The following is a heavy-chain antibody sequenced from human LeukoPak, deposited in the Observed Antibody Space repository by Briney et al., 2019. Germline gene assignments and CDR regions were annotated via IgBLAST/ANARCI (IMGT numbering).Heavy chain of an antibody. CDR3: ARDRAFRGGGFHP. CDR1: GYTFTCYS. J-gene: IGHJ5*02. V-gene: IGHV1-2*06. CDR2: INPNSGGT. D-gene: IGHD3-10*01. Sequence: ASVKVSCKASGYTFTCYSMHWVRQAPGQGLEWMGRINPNSGGTQYAQKFQGRVTMTSDSSIITVYMELSSLRSDDTAIYYCARDRAFRGGGFHPWGQGTLVTVSS.